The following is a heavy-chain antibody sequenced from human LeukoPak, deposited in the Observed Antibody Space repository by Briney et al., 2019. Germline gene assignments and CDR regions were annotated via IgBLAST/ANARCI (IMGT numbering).Heavy chain of an antibody. V-gene: IGHV3-49*05. D-gene: IGHD3-22*01. CDR1: GFTFGDYA. CDR2: IRSKAYGGTT. CDR3: TRDGGYYDSSGYYYRDAFDI. Sequence: KSGGSLRLSCTASGFTFGDYAMSWFRQAPGKGLEWVGFIRSKAYGGTTEYAASVKARFTISRDDYKSIAYLHMNSLKTEDTAVYYCTRDGGYYDSSGYYYRDAFDIWGQGTMVTVSS. J-gene: IGHJ3*02.